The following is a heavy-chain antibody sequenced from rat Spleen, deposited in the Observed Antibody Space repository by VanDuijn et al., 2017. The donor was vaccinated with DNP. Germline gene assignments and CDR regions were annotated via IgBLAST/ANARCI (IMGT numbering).Heavy chain of an antibody. Sequence: EVQLVESGGGLVQPGRSLKLSCAASGFTFSNYGMAWVRQAPKKGLEWVATISTSGGSTYYRDSVKGRFTISRDNAKSTLYLQMDSLRSEDTDTYYCTTGRYNPYYFDYWGQGVMVTVSS. D-gene: IGHD1-5*01. J-gene: IGHJ2*01. CDR1: GFTFSNYG. CDR3: TTGRYNPYYFDY. CDR2: ISTSGGST. V-gene: IGHV5-27*01.